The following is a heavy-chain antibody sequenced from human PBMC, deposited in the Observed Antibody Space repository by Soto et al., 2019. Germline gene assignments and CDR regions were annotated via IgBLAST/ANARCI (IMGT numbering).Heavy chain of an antibody. CDR3: ARDDEGGSDCDLGY. D-gene: IGHD1-26*01. CDR2: ISSDGNSK. CDR1: GFTFSSHY. V-gene: IGHV3-30-3*01. Sequence: QAHLVESGGGVVQPGRSLTLSCAVSGFTFSSHYMHWVRQAPGKGLEWVALISSDGNSKSYADSVKGRFTTSRDNSKNTMYLQMNSLRVEDTAVYYCARDDEGGSDCDLGYWGQGALVTVSS. J-gene: IGHJ4*02.